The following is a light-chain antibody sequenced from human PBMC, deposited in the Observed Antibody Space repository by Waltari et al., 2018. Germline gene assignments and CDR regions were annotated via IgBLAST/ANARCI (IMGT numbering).Light chain of an antibody. Sequence: QSALTQPASVSGSPGQSITISCTGPSRDVGNYKRVSWYQQHPGKAPKLMMYAVSKRPSGVSDRFSGSKSGDMASLTISGLQPEDEAEYFCSSYAGSSKGVFGGGTKVTVL. CDR3: SSYAGSSKGV. CDR2: AVS. J-gene: IGLJ2*01. CDR1: SRDVGNYKR. V-gene: IGLV2-23*02.